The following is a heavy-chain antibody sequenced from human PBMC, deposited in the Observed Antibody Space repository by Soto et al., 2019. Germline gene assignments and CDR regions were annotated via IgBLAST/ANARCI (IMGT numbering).Heavy chain of an antibody. CDR2: IYYSGST. CDR1: GGSISSSSYY. D-gene: IGHD3-3*01. J-gene: IGHJ5*02. Sequence: SETLSLTCTVSGGSISSSSYYWGWIRQPPGKGLEWIGSIYYSGSTYYNPSLKSRVTISVDTSKNQFSLKLSSVTAADTAVYYCARHPYYDFWSGYNSGDNWFDPWGQGTLVTVSS. V-gene: IGHV4-39*01. CDR3: ARHPYYDFWSGYNSGDNWFDP.